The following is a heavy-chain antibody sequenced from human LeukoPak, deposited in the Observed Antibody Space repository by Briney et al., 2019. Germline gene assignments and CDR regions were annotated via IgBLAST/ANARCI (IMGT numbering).Heavy chain of an antibody. Sequence: ASVKVSCKASGYTFNGYYTHWVRQAPGQGLEWMGRINPNSGGTNYAQKFQGRVTMTRDTSISTAYMELNSLRSDDAAVYYCARDLGRDGYNRFDYWGQGTLVTVSS. J-gene: IGHJ4*02. CDR1: GYTFNGYY. CDR3: ARDLGRDGYNRFDY. CDR2: INPNSGGT. V-gene: IGHV1-2*06. D-gene: IGHD5-24*01.